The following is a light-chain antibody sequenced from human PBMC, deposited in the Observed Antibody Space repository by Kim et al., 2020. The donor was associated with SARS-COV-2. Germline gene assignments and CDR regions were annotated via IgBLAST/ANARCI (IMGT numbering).Light chain of an antibody. V-gene: IGLV2-11*01. CDR2: DVS. CDR1: SSDVGGYNY. J-gene: IGLJ2*01. CDR3: CSYAGSYTVV. Sequence: GQSVTLSCTGTSSDVGGYNYVSWDQQHPGKAPKLMIYDVSKRPSGVPDRFSGSKSGNTASLTVSGLQAEDEADYYCCSYAGSYTVVFGGGTQLTVL.